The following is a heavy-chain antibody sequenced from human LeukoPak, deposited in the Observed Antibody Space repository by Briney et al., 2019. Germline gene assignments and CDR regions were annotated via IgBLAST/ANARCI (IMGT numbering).Heavy chain of an antibody. Sequence: GSLSLSCAASGFTFSSYGMHWVRQAPGKGLEWVAVIWYDGSNKYYADSVKGRFTISRDNSKNTLYLQMNSLRAEDTAVYYCARDRDYGDYDFDTWGPGNLLTVSS. V-gene: IGHV3-33*08. J-gene: IGHJ4*02. CDR2: IWYDGSNK. CDR3: ARDRDYGDYDFDT. D-gene: IGHD4-17*01. CDR1: GFTFSSYG.